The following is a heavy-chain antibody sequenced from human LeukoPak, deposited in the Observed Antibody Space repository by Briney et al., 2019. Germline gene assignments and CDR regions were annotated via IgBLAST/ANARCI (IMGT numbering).Heavy chain of an antibody. Sequence: GGSLRLSCAASGFTFTDDAMTWVRQAPGKGLEWVSGISGSGANTFYAESVKGRFTISRDNSKNTLYLQMNSLRAEDTAMYYCARTIHYWGQGTLVTVSS. D-gene: IGHD1-7*01. V-gene: IGHV3-23*01. CDR1: GFTFTDDA. CDR3: ARTIHY. J-gene: IGHJ4*02. CDR2: ISGSGANT.